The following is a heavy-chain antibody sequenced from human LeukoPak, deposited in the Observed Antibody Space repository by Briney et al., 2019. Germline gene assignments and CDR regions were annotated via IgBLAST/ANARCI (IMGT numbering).Heavy chain of an antibody. CDR2: ISWNSGDI. V-gene: IGHV3-9*01. D-gene: IGHD1-26*01. CDR3: AKDVPGTYTPIFDP. Sequence: GGSLRLSCAASGFTFENYAMCWVRHAPGKGLEWVSFISWNSGDIHYADSVKGRFTISRDNAKNSLYLQMNSLRPEDTALYYCAKDVPGTYTPIFDPWGQGTLVTVSS. CDR1: GFTFENYA. J-gene: IGHJ5*02.